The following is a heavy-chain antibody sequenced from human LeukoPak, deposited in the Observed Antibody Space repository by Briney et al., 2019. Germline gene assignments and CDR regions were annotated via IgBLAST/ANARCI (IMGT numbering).Heavy chain of an antibody. D-gene: IGHD3-10*01. CDR2: MNPNSGNT. CDR3: ARGRLLRYYGPGSYLDY. J-gene: IGHJ4*02. CDR1: GYTFTSYD. V-gene: IGHV1-8*01. Sequence: ASVKVSCKASGYTFTSYDINWVRQATGQGLEWMGWMNPNSGNTGYAQKFQGRVTMTRNTSISTAYMELSSLRSEDTAVYYCARGRLLRYYGPGSYLDYWGQGTLVTVSS.